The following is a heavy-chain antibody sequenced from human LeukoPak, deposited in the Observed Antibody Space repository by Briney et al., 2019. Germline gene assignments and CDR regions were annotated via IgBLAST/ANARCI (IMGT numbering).Heavy chain of an antibody. V-gene: IGHV3-33*01. CDR3: TTDPCSSTSCYS. D-gene: IGHD2-2*02. CDR1: GFTFSSYG. J-gene: IGHJ4*02. CDR2: IWYDGSNK. Sequence: PGGSLRLSCAASGFTFSSYGMHWVRQAPGKGLEWVAVIWYDGSNKYYADSVKGRFTISRDNSKNTLYLQMNSLKTEDTAVYYCTTDPCSSTSCYSWGQGTLVTVSS.